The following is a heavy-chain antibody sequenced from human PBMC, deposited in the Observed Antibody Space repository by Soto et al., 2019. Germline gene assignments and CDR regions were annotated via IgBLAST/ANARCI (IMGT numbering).Heavy chain of an antibody. CDR2: IIPIFGTA. J-gene: IGHJ3*02. D-gene: IGHD6-19*01. CDR3: ASDSGWPPLGAFDI. V-gene: IGHV1-69*13. Sequence: GASVKVSCKASGGTFSSYAISWVRQAPGQGLEWMGGIIPIFGTANYAQKFQGRVTITADESTSTAYMELSSLRSEDTAVYYCASDSGWPPLGAFDIWGQGTMVTVS. CDR1: GGTFSSYA.